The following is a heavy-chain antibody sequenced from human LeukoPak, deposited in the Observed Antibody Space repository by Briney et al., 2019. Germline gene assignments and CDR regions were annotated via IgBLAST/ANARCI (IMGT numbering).Heavy chain of an antibody. CDR1: GFTFDDYA. V-gene: IGHV3-9*01. J-gene: IGHJ1*01. Sequence: GGSLRLSCAASGFTFDDYAMHWVRQAPGKGLEWVSGISWNSGSIGYADSVEGRFTISRDNAKNSLYLQMNSLRAEDTALYYCAKDVFSYYYDSSGAIGSQYFQHWGQGTLVTVSS. CDR3: AKDVFSYYYDSSGAIGSQYFQH. CDR2: ISWNSGSI. D-gene: IGHD3-22*01.